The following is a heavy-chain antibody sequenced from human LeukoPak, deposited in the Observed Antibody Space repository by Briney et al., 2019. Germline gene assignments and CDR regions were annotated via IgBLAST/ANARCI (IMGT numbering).Heavy chain of an antibody. Sequence: GGSLRLSCAASGFTFSSYWMHWVRQAPGKGLVWVSRINNDGSSTIYADSVKGQFTISRDNAKNTLYLQMNSLRAEDTAVYYCARGGGGCFDYWGQGTLVTVSS. J-gene: IGHJ4*02. V-gene: IGHV3-74*01. CDR3: ARGGGGCFDY. CDR2: INNDGSST. CDR1: GFTFSSYW. D-gene: IGHD2-15*01.